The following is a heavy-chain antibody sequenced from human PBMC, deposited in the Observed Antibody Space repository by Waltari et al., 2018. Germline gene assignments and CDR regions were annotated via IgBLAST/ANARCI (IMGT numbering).Heavy chain of an antibody. Sequence: EVQLGESGGGLVQPGGSLRLSCAASGFTFSSYAMNWVRQAPGKGLEWVSVISGNGGRTYYADSVKGRFTISRDNSKNTLYLQMKSLRAEDTAVYYCAKGNDYSSSHPFLDSWGQGTLVTVSS. CDR1: GFTFSSYA. V-gene: IGHV3-23*04. CDR3: AKGNDYSSSHPFLDS. D-gene: IGHD6-13*01. CDR2: ISGNGGRT. J-gene: IGHJ4*02.